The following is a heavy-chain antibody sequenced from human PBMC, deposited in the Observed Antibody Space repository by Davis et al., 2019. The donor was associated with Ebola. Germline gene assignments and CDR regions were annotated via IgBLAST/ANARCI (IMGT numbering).Heavy chain of an antibody. CDR2: ISASGGAT. D-gene: IGHD3-10*01. J-gene: IGHJ4*02. CDR1: GFLFSSYA. V-gene: IGHV3-23*01. Sequence: PGGSLRLSCAASGFLFSSYAMSWVRQAPGRGLEWVSSISASGGATFYADSVKGRIVMSRDNSNDTLYLHMDNLRAEDTAIYYCAKDLTSYYGSGDFLDYWGQGILVTVSS. CDR3: AKDLTSYYGSGDFLDY.